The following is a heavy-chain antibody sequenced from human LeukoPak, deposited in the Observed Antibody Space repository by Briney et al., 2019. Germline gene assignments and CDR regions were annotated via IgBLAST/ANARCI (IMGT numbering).Heavy chain of an antibody. Sequence: GGSLRLSCAASGFTFSSYAMSWVRQAPGKGLEWVSAISGSGGSTYCADSVKGRFTISRDNSKNTLYLQMNSLRAEDTAVYYCAKETDIVVVVAATFFDYWGQGTLVTVSS. CDR3: AKETDIVVVVAATFFDY. D-gene: IGHD2-15*01. CDR1: GFTFSSYA. V-gene: IGHV3-23*01. J-gene: IGHJ4*02. CDR2: ISGSGGST.